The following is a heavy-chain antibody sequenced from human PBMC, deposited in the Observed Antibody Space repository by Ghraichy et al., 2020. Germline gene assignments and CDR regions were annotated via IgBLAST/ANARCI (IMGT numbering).Heavy chain of an antibody. V-gene: IGHV1-69*10. Sequence: SVKVSCKASGGTFSSYAISWVRQAPGQGLEWMGGIIPIFGIANYAQKFQGRVTITADKSTSTAYMELSSLRSEDTAVYYCASQTYYYDSSGYYYQDWFDPWGQGTLVTVSS. CDR1: GGTFSSYA. J-gene: IGHJ5*02. D-gene: IGHD3-22*01. CDR2: IIPIFGIA. CDR3: ASQTYYYDSSGYYYQDWFDP.